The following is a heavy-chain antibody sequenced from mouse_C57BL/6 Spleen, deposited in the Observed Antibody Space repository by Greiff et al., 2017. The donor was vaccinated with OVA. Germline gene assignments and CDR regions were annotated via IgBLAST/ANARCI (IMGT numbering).Heavy chain of an antibody. J-gene: IGHJ4*01. V-gene: IGHV3-6*01. D-gene: IGHD2-10*01. CDR1: GYSITSGYY. CDR2: ISYDGSN. CDR3: ARDQSYYGKAMDY. Sequence: EVKLMESGPGLVKPSQSLSLTCSVTGYSITSGYYWNWIRQFPGNKLEWMGYISYDGSNNYNPSLKNRISITRDTSKNQFFLKLNSVTTEDTATYYCARDQSYYGKAMDYWGQGTSVTVSS.